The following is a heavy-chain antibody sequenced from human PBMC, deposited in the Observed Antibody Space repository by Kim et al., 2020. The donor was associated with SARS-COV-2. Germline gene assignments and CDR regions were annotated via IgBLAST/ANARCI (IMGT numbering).Heavy chain of an antibody. CDR2: ISSSGSTI. CDR1: GFTFSSYE. J-gene: IGHJ4*02. Sequence: GGSLRLSCAASGFTFSSYEMNWVRQAPGKGLEWVSYISSSGSTIYYADSVKGRFTISRDNAKNSLYLQMNSLRAEDTAVYYCASRQAGRLLRLGELSPLGYWGQGTLVTVSS. D-gene: IGHD3-16*02. V-gene: IGHV3-48*03. CDR3: ASRQAGRLLRLGELSPLGY.